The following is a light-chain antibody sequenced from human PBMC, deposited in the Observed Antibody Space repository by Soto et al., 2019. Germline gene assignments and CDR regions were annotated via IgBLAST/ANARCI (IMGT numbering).Light chain of an antibody. Sequence: EIVMTQSPATLFVSPGERATLSCRASQSVGTKLAWYQQKPGQAPRLLMYDASTGATGIPPRFSGSGSETEFTLTISSLQFEDFAVYYCQQYNNWPPYTFGQGTKLQI. CDR1: QSVGTK. CDR2: DAS. V-gene: IGKV3-15*01. J-gene: IGKJ2*01. CDR3: QQYNNWPPYT.